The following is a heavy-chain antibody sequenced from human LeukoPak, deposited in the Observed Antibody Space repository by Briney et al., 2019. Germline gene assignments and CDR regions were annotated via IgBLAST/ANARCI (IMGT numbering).Heavy chain of an antibody. Sequence: ASVTVSCKASGYTFTGYYMHWVRQAPGQGLEWMGWINPNSGGTNYAQKFRGWVTMTRDTSISTAYMELSRLRSDDTAVYYCARDPYGSGIALDYWGQGTLVTVSS. V-gene: IGHV1-2*04. D-gene: IGHD3-10*01. CDR1: GYTFTGYY. CDR2: INPNSGGT. J-gene: IGHJ4*02. CDR3: ARDPYGSGIALDY.